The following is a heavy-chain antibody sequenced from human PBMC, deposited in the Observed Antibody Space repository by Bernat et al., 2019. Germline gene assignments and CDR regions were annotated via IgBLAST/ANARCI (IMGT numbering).Heavy chain of an antibody. J-gene: IGHJ6*03. CDR1: GFTFSSYA. Sequence: QVQLVESGGGVVQPGRSPRLSCAASGFTFSSYAMHWVRQAPGKGLEWVAVISYDGSKKYYAASVMGRFTISRDNSKDTLYLEMDSLRVEDTAVYYCARGPGIAATGKAGDYMDVWGKGTTVTVSS. V-gene: IGHV3-30*01. CDR2: ISYDGSKK. CDR3: ARGPGIAATGKAGDYMDV. D-gene: IGHD6-13*01.